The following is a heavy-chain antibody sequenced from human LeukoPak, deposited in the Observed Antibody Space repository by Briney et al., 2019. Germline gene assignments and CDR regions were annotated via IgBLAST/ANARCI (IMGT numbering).Heavy chain of an antibody. CDR2: IWYDGSNK. Sequence: GGSLRLSCAASGFTFSSYGMHWVRQAPGKGLEWVAVIWYDGSNKYYADSVKGRFTISRDNSKNTLYLQMNSLRAKDTAVYYCARDDYGDYVGFYYYYYGMDVWGQGTTVTVSS. J-gene: IGHJ6*02. V-gene: IGHV3-33*01. CDR1: GFTFSSYG. CDR3: ARDDYGDYVGFYYYYYGMDV. D-gene: IGHD4-17*01.